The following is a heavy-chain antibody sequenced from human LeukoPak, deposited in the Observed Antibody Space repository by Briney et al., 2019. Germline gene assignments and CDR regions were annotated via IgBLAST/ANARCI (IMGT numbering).Heavy chain of an antibody. J-gene: IGHJ6*02. Sequence: SETLSLTCTVSGGSISSYYWSWLRQPAGKGLEWIGRIYTSGSTNYNPSLKSRVTMSVDTSKNQFSLKLSSVTAADTAVYYCARDGVGLRYFDWAHYYYYGMDVWGQGTTVTVSS. V-gene: IGHV4-4*07. CDR3: ARDGVGLRYFDWAHYYYYGMDV. CDR1: GGSISSYY. CDR2: IYTSGST. D-gene: IGHD3-9*01.